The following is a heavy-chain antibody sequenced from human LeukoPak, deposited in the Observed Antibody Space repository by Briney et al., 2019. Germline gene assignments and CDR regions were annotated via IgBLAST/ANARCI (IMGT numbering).Heavy chain of an antibody. CDR3: AKGRVKWLRLDASDA. CDR2: ISNSGGAT. Sequence: GGSLRLSCAASGFTFSSHAMSWVRQAPGKGLEWVSGISNSGGATYYAESVRGRFTISRDNSNNTLFLQMDSLRAEDTAMYFCAKGRVKWLRLDASDAWGQGTMVTVSS. V-gene: IGHV3-23*01. CDR1: GFTFSSHA. J-gene: IGHJ3*01. D-gene: IGHD5-12*01.